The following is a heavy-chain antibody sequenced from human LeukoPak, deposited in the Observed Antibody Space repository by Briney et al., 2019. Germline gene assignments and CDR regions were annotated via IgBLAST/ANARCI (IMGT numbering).Heavy chain of an antibody. CDR1: GFTFSSYE. CDR2: ISSSGSTI. Sequence: GGSLRLSCAASGFTFSSYEMNWVRQAPGKGLEWVSYISSSGSTIYYADSVKGRFTISRDNAKNSLYLQMNSLRAEDTAVYYCARGCSSTSCYFAPIHYYGMDVWGQGTTVTVSS. J-gene: IGHJ6*02. CDR3: ARGCSSTSCYFAPIHYYGMDV. D-gene: IGHD2-2*01. V-gene: IGHV3-48*03.